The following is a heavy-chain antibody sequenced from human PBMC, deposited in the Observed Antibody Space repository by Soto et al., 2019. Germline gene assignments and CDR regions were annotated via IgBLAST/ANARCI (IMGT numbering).Heavy chain of an antibody. CDR2: FDPEDGET. CDR1: GYTLTELS. D-gene: IGHD1-7*01. CDR3: ATDWNYGGAFDI. Sequence: ASVTVSCKVSGYTLTELSMHWVRQAPGKGLEWMGGFDPEDGETIYAQKFQGRVTMTEDTSTDTAYMELSSLRSEDTAVYYCATDWNYGGAFDIWGQGTMVTVSS. V-gene: IGHV1-24*01. J-gene: IGHJ3*02.